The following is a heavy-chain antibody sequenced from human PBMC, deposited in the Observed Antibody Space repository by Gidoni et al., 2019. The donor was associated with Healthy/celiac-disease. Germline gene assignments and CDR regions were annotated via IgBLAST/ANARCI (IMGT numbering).Heavy chain of an antibody. D-gene: IGHD3-22*01. V-gene: IGHV3-9*01. Sequence: VQLVESGGGLVQPGRSLRLSCAASGFTFDDYAMHWVRQAPGKGLGWVSCISWNSGSIGYADSVKGRFTISRDNAKNSLYLQMNSLRAEDTALYYCAKAFVSYDSSGYLGYWGQGTLVTVSS. CDR3: AKAFVSYDSSGYLGY. CDR1: GFTFDDYA. J-gene: IGHJ4*02. CDR2: ISWNSGSI.